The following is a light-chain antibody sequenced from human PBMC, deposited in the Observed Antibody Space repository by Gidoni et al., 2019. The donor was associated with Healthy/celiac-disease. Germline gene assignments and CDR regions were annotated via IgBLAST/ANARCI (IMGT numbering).Light chain of an antibody. CDR1: QGISSY. V-gene: IGKV1-8*01. CDR2: AAS. CDR3: QQYYSYPQT. J-gene: IGKJ1*01. Sequence: AIRMTQSPSSFSASTGDRVTIPCRASQGISSYLAWYQQKPGKAPKLLIYAASTLQSGVPSRFSGSGSGTDFTLTISCLQSEDFATYYCQQYYSYPQTFGQXTKVEIK.